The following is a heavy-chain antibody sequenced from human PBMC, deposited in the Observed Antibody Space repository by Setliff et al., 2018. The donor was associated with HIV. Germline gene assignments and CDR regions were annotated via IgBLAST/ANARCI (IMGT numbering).Heavy chain of an antibody. V-gene: IGHV4-59*12. CDR2: IYCSGST. D-gene: IGHD5-18*01. J-gene: IGHJ4*02. CDR3: ARDRGRRGQLWLHFDY. Sequence: SETLSLTCAVYGGSLSGYHWSWIRQSPEKGLEWVGYIYCSGSTNYNPSLKSRVTISVDTSKNQFSLKLNSVTAADTAVYYCARDRGRRGQLWLHFDYWGQGTLVTVSS. CDR1: GGSLSGYH.